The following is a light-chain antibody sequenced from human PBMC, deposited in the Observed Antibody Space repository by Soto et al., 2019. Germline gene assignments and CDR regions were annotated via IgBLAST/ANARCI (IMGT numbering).Light chain of an antibody. CDR2: EVT. Sequence: QSALTQPASVSGSPGQSIAISCTGSSSDVGFYKYVSWYQQHPGKVPKLIIYEVTNRPSGVSNRFSGSRSGNTASLTISGLQAEDEADYYCCSYTTSSTRVFGSGTKLTVL. CDR1: SSDVGFYKY. CDR3: CSYTTSSTRV. J-gene: IGLJ1*01. V-gene: IGLV2-14*01.